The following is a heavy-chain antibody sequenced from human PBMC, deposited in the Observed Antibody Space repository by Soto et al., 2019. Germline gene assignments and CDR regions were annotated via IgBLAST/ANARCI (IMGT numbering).Heavy chain of an antibody. Sequence: SETLSLTCTVSGGSISSGDDYWSWIRQPPGKGLEWIGYIDYSGKTYSNPSLKSRINISVDTSKNQFSLNLSSVTAADTAVYYCARDSVKDYRFYYDAMDVWGQGTSVTVSS. CDR3: ARDSVKDYRFYYDAMDV. CDR2: IDYSGKT. J-gene: IGHJ6*02. V-gene: IGHV4-30-4*01. CDR1: GGSISSGDDY. D-gene: IGHD4-17*01.